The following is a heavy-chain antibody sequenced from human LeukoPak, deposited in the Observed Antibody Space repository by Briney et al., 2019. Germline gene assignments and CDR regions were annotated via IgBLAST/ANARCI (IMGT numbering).Heavy chain of an antibody. CDR2: ISSSSSYI. Sequence: GGSLRLSCAASGFTFSSYSMNWVRQAPGKGLEWVSSISSSSSYIYYADSVKGRFTISRDNAKNSLYLQMNSLRAEDTAVYYCAREGSGYYFRQTYYFDYWGQGTLVTVSS. CDR1: GFTFSSYS. CDR3: AREGSGYYFRQTYYFDY. D-gene: IGHD3-22*01. J-gene: IGHJ4*02. V-gene: IGHV3-21*01.